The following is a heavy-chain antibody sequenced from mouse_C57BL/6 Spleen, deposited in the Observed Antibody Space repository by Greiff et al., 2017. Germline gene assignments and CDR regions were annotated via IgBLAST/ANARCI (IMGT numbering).Heavy chain of an antibody. J-gene: IGHJ4*01. CDR2: IHPNSGST. Sequence: QVQLQQPGAELVKPGASVKLSCEASGYTFTSYWMHWVKQRPGQGLEWIGMIHPNSGSTNYTEKFKSKATLTVAKSSRTAYMQLSILTSEDSAVDYCARRGDCYYGYAMDYWGQGTSVTVSS. D-gene: IGHD1-1*01. V-gene: IGHV1-64*01. CDR1: GYTFTSYW. CDR3: ARRGDCYYGYAMDY.